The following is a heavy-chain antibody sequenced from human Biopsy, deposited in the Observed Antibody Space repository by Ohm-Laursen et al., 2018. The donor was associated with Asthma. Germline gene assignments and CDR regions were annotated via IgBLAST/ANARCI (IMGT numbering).Heavy chain of an antibody. CDR1: GFAFRSYA. V-gene: IGHV3-30-3*01. CDR3: AKESGSNYAFDI. J-gene: IGHJ3*02. D-gene: IGHD1-1*01. Sequence: SLRLSCAASGFAFRSYAMNWVRQAPGKGLEWVAVISYDGTNKYYADSAKGRFTISRDRSKNTLYLQMNSLRAEDTAVYYCAKESGSNYAFDIWGQGTMVTVSS. CDR2: ISYDGTNK.